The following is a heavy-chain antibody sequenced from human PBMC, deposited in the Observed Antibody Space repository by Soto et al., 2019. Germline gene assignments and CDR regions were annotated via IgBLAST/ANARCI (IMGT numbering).Heavy chain of an antibody. CDR3: ARDQRVATVTYGMDV. V-gene: IGHV4-31*03. D-gene: IGHD4-17*01. Sequence: QVQLQESGPGLVKPSQTLSLTCTVSGGSISSGGYYWSWIRQHPGKGLEWIGYIYYSGSTYYNPSLKSRVTISVDTSKNQFSLKLSSVTAADTAVYYCARDQRVATVTYGMDVWGQGTTVTVSS. CDR1: GGSISSGGYY. J-gene: IGHJ6*02. CDR2: IYYSGST.